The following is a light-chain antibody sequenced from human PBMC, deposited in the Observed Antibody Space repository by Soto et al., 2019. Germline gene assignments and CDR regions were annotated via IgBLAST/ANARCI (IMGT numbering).Light chain of an antibody. CDR1: QSVSSY. V-gene: IGKV3-11*01. CDR3: QQRSNWPPRYT. CDR2: DAS. J-gene: IGKJ2*01. Sequence: EIVLTQSPATLSLSPGERATLSCRASQSVSSYLAWYQQKPGQAPRLLIYDASNRATGIPARFSGSGSGTDSTLTLSSLEPQALEVYYCQQRSNWPPRYTFGQGTQLEIK.